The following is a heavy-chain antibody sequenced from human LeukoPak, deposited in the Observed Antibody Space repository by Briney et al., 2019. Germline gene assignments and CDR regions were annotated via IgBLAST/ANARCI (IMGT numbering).Heavy chain of an antibody. J-gene: IGHJ6*02. CDR2: IYPGDSDT. Sequence: GESLKISCKGSGYSFTSYWIGWVRQMPGKGLEWMGIIYPGDSDTRYSPSFQGQVTISADKSISTAYLQWSSLKASDTAMYYCARHTEYCSSTSCSEVYYYYGMDVWGQGTTVTVSS. CDR1: GYSFTSYW. V-gene: IGHV5-51*01. CDR3: ARHTEYCSSTSCSEVYYYYGMDV. D-gene: IGHD2-2*01.